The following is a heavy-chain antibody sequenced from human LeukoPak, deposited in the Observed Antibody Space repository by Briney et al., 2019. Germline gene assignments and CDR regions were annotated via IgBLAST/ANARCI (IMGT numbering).Heavy chain of an antibody. D-gene: IGHD2-15*01. CDR2: INHSGST. J-gene: IGHJ4*02. Sequence: SETLSLTCAVYGGSFSGYYWSWIRQPPGKGLEWIGEINHSGSTNYNPSLKSRVTISVDTSKNQFSLKLSSVTAADTAAYYCARRICRGGSCYSIDYWGQGTLVTVSS. V-gene: IGHV4-34*01. CDR3: ARRICRGGSCYSIDY. CDR1: GGSFSGYY.